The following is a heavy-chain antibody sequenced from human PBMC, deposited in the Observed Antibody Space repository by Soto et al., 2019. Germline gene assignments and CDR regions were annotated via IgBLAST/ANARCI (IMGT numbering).Heavy chain of an antibody. V-gene: IGHV4-39*01. CDR3: ARHSLAIRNNNWFDP. D-gene: IGHD3-3*02. J-gene: IGHJ5*02. Sequence: PSETLSLTCTVSGDSIISSDFYLGWVRQPPGKGLEWIGSIFYLGSSYYNPSLKSRVTMSVDTSKNQFSLRLRSVTAADTALYFCARHSLAIRNNNWFDPWGQGIMVTVSS. CDR2: IFYLGSS. CDR1: GDSIISSDFY.